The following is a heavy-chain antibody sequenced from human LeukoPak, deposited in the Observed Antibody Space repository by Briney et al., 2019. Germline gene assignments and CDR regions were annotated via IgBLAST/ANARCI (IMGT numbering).Heavy chain of an antibody. D-gene: IGHD3-9*01. J-gene: IGHJ4*02. CDR3: AREHYDILTGYYGAARGIDY. CDR1: GYTFTSYY. Sequence: ASVKVSCKASGYTFTSYYMHWVRQAPGQGLEWMGIINPSGGSTIYAQKFQGRVTMTEDTSTDTAYMELSSLRSEDTAVYYCAREHYDILTGYYGAARGIDYWGQGTLVTVSS. V-gene: IGHV1-46*01. CDR2: INPSGGST.